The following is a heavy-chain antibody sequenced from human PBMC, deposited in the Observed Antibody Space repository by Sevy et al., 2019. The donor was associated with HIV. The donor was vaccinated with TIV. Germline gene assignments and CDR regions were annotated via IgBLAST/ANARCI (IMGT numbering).Heavy chain of an antibody. D-gene: IGHD3-16*01. V-gene: IGHV1-2*02. J-gene: IGHJ4*02. CDR2: INPNSRGT. Sequence: ASVKVSCKASGYTFTDYYIHWVRQAPGQGLEWMGWINPNSRGTSYSQNVQGRVTVTRDTSISTAHMELSKLRSDDTAVYYCGSPGGLSYAPLLDYWGQGTLVTVSS. CDR1: GYTFTDYY. CDR3: GSPGGLSYAPLLDY.